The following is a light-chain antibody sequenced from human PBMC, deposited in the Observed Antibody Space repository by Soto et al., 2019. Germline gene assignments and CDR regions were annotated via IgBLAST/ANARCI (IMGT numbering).Light chain of an antibody. J-gene: IGKJ1*01. CDR2: DAS. CDR1: QSVSSY. V-gene: IGKV3-11*01. Sequence: EIVLTQSPATLSLSPGERATLSCMASQSVSSYLAWYQQKPGQAPRLLIYDASNRATGIPARFSRSGSGTDFTPTISSLEPEDFAVFYCQQRSNWPWTFGQGTKVEIK. CDR3: QQRSNWPWT.